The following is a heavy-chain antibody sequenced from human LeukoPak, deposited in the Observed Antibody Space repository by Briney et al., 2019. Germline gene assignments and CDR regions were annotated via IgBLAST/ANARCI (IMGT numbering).Heavy chain of an antibody. CDR1: GYTFTIYD. Sequence: ASVKVSCKASGYTFTIYDINWVRQATGQGLEWMGWMNPNSGNTGYAQKFQGRVTMTRNTSISTAYMELSSLRSEDTAVYYCARGLYYYDSSGYQDFDYWGQGTLVTVSS. CDR2: MNPNSGNT. D-gene: IGHD3-22*01. CDR3: ARGLYYYDSSGYQDFDY. J-gene: IGHJ4*02. V-gene: IGHV1-8*01.